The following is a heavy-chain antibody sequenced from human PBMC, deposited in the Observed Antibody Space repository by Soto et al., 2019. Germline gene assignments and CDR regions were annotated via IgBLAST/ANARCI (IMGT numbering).Heavy chain of an antibody. J-gene: IGHJ4*02. V-gene: IGHV4-59*01. CDR1: AGPISNYY. CDR3: ARARHYDLNGYYPRGRGYYFDH. Sequence: SETLSLTCTVSAGPISNYYWGWIRQAPGKGLEWIGYIYNSVSTTDNPSLKSRVTISVDTSNNQFSLKLSSVTAADTAVYYCARARHYDLNGYYPRGRGYYFDHWGQGALVTVSS. D-gene: IGHD3-22*01. CDR2: IYNSVST.